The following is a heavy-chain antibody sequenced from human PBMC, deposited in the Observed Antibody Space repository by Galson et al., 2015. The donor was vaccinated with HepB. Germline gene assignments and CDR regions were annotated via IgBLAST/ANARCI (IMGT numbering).Heavy chain of an antibody. V-gene: IGHV3-9*01. CDR2: VSWNSAKS. CDR1: GFCFDDNP. D-gene: IGHD2-15*01. Sequence: ALRLSCAASGFCFDDNPMHWVRQTPGRGLEWVSGVSWNSAKSAYVHSVKGRFTISRDNAEKSLSLAMKNLGPEDTAMYYCARGDCSGPICYIKSWGQGILVTVSS. J-gene: IGHJ4*02. CDR3: ARGDCSGPICYIKS.